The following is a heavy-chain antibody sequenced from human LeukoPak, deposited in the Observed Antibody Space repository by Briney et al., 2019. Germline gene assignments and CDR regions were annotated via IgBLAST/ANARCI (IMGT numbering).Heavy chain of an antibody. Sequence: GGSLRPSCAASGFTFSSYSMTWVRQAPGKGLEWVSSISSSSSYIYYADSVKGRFTISRDNAKNSLYLQMISLRAEDTAVYYCARGGYGFDYWGQGTLVTVSS. V-gene: IGHV3-21*01. J-gene: IGHJ4*02. CDR1: GFTFSSYS. CDR2: ISSSSSYI. CDR3: ARGGYGFDY. D-gene: IGHD5-12*01.